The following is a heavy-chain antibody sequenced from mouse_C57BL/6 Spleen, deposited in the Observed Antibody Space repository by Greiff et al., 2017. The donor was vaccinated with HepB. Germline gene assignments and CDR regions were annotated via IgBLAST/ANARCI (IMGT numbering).Heavy chain of an antibody. CDR3: ARSPGVDY. CDR1: GYTFTDYY. J-gene: IGHJ2*01. CDR2: IYPGSGNT. V-gene: IGHV1-76*01. D-gene: IGHD4-1*01. Sequence: VQLQQSGAELVRPGASVKLSCKASGYTFTDYYINWVKQRPGPGLEWIARIYPGSGNTYYNEKFKGKATLTAEKSSSTAYMQLSSLTSEDSAVYFCARSPGVDYWGQGTTLTVSS.